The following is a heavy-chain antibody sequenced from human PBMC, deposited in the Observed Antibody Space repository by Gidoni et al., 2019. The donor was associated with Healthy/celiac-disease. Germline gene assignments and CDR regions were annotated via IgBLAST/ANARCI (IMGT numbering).Heavy chain of an antibody. Sequence: EVQLVESGGGLVQPGGSLRPPCAAPVCPFSSYSINWVRQAPGKGLGWVSYISSSSSTIYYADSVKGRFTISRDNAKNSLYLQMNSLRAEDTAVYYCARDLKWELLWDYWGQGTLVTVSS. CDR2: ISSSSSTI. CDR1: VCPFSSYS. V-gene: IGHV3-48*01. CDR3: ARDLKWELLWDY. D-gene: IGHD1-26*01. J-gene: IGHJ4*02.